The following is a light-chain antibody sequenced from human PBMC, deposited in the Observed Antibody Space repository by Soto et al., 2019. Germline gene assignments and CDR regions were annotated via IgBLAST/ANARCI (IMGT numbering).Light chain of an antibody. CDR3: QQYNSYPYT. CDR1: QSISNW. J-gene: IGKJ2*01. CDR2: KAS. Sequence: DIPMTQSTSTLSASVGDRVTITCRASQSISNWLAWYQQKPGKAPNLLIYKASSLQSGVPTRFSGSGSGTEFTLTISSLQPDDFATYYCQQYNSYPYTFGQGTKLEI. V-gene: IGKV1-5*03.